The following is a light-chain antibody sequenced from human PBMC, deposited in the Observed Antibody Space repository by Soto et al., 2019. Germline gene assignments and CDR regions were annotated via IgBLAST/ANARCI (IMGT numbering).Light chain of an antibody. CDR2: GAS. CDR3: QQDYNLPWT. V-gene: IGKV3D-7*01. Sequence: EIVMTQSPGTLSLSPGDRATLSCRASQFMSSNYLSWYQQKPGQAPRLLIYGASTRATGIPDRFSGSGSETDFTLTISSLQPEDFAVYYCQQDYNLPWTFGHGTKVEIK. J-gene: IGKJ1*01. CDR1: QFMSSNY.